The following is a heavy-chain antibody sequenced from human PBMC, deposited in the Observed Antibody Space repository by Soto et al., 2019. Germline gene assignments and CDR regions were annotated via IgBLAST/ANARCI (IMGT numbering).Heavy chain of an antibody. V-gene: IGHV3-9*01. CDR1: GFTCDDYA. CDR3: VKDTIGPGQ. J-gene: IGHJ4*02. D-gene: IGHD3-3*01. CDR2: ISWNSGYI. Sequence: EVQLVESGGGLVQPGRSLRLSCAASGFTCDDYAMHWVRQAPGKGLEWVSGISWNSGYIGYAASVKGRFTITRDSDKSPLYLQMNRLRPEETALYYCVKDTIGPGQWGQGTLVTVFS.